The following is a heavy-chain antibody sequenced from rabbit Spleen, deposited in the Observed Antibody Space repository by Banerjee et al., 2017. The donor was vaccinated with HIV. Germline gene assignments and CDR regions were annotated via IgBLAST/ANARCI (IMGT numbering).Heavy chain of an antibody. D-gene: IGHD1-1*01. CDR3: ARDTSSSFSSYGMDL. V-gene: IGHV1S40*01. CDR1: GFSFSSSHY. CDR2: IDTGSSGFT. Sequence: QQLEESGGGLVKPGASLTLSCTASGFSFSSSHYMCWVRQAPGKGLEWIACIDTGSSGFTYFATWAKGRFTCSKTSSTTVTLQMTRLTAADTATYFCARDTSSSFSSYGMDLWGPGTLVTV. J-gene: IGHJ6*01.